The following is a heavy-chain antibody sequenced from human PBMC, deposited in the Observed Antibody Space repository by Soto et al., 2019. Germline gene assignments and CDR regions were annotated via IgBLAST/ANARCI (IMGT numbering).Heavy chain of an antibody. J-gene: IGHJ6*02. CDR1: GFTFSNAW. V-gene: IGHV3-15*07. CDR3: TTDPSSYNWNDFKFYYGMDV. CDR2: IKSKTDGGTT. D-gene: IGHD1-20*01. Sequence: EVQLVESGGGLVKPGGSLRLSCAASGFTFSNAWMNWVRQAPGKGLEWVGRIKSKTDGGTTDYAAPVKGRFTISRDDSKNTLYLQMNSLKTEDTAVYYCTTDPSSYNWNDFKFYYGMDVWGQGTTVTVSS.